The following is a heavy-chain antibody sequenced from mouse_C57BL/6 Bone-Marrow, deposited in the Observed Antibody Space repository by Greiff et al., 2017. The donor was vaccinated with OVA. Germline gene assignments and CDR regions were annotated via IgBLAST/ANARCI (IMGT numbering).Heavy chain of an antibody. V-gene: IGHV1-82*01. Sequence: VKLMESGPELVKPGASVKISCKASGYAFSSSWMNWVKQRPGKGLEWIGRIYPGDGDTNYNGKFKGKATLTADKSSSTAYMQLSSLTSEDSAVYFCAREVDYWGQGTSVTVSS. J-gene: IGHJ4*01. CDR3: AREVDY. CDR2: IYPGDGDT. CDR1: GYAFSSSW.